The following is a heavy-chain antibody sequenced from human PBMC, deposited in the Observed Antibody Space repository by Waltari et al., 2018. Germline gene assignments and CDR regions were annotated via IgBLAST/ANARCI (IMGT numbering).Heavy chain of an antibody. Sequence: QLQLQQRGAGLLKPSETLSLTCSLHGGSLSGYFWNWIRQPPGKGLEWIGQINTGGYTTYNPSLKSRVTMLVDKSKNEFSLNLTSVTAADTAVYYCAQGSSWYDPWGQGTLVIVSS. CDR3: AQGSSWYDP. J-gene: IGHJ5*02. CDR2: INTGGYT. CDR1: GGSLSGYF. V-gene: IGHV4-34*02.